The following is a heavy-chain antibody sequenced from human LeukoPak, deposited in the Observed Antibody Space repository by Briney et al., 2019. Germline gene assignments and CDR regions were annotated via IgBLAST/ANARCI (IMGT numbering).Heavy chain of an antibody. D-gene: IGHD1-20*01. J-gene: IGHJ5*02. V-gene: IGHV4-34*01. Sequence: PSETLSLTCAVYGGSFSGYYWSWIRQPPGKGLEWIGEINHSGSANYNPSLKSRVTISVDTSKSQFSLKLSSVTAADTAVYYCAREALYNWNDGGFWFDPWGQGTLVTVSS. CDR1: GGSFSGYY. CDR3: AREALYNWNDGGFWFDP. CDR2: INHSGSA.